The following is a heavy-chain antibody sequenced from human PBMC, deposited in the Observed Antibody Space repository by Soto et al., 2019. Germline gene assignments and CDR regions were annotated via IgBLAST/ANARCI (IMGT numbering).Heavy chain of an antibody. Sequence: SVKVSCKASGCTFSSYAISCVRQAPGQGLEWMGGIIPIFGTANYAQKFQGRVTITADESTSTAYMELSSLRSEDTAVYYCARSGSDYYYGMDVWGQGTTVTVSS. D-gene: IGHD7-27*01. J-gene: IGHJ6*02. CDR1: GCTFSSYA. CDR3: ARSGSDYYYGMDV. CDR2: IIPIFGTA. V-gene: IGHV1-69*13.